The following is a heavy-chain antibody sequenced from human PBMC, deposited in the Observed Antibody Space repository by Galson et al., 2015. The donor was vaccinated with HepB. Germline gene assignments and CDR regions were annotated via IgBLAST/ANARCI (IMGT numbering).Heavy chain of an antibody. J-gene: IGHJ4*02. Sequence: SLRLSCAGSGFTFSRTGMTWVRQAPGKGLECVSAISVTGSGRDYVDSVRGRFTISRGNSKNMLYLQMNDLRAEDTAVYYCAKGTTSIDYWGQGTLVTVSS. CDR2: ISVTGSGR. CDR1: GFTFSRTG. D-gene: IGHD1-1*01. CDR3: AKGTTSIDY. V-gene: IGHV3-23*01.